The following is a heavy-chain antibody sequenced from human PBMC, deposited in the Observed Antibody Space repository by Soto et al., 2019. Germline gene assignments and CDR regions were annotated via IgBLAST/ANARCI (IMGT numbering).Heavy chain of an antibody. Sequence: SEALSLTCAVYGGSFSGYYWSWIRQPPGKGLEWIGEINHSGSTNYNPSLKSRVTISVDTSKNQFSLKLSSVTAADTAVYYCARAWTAAAGWANWFDLWGQGTLVTVSS. V-gene: IGHV4-34*01. CDR1: GGSFSGYY. J-gene: IGHJ5*02. CDR2: INHSGST. CDR3: ARAWTAAAGWANWFDL. D-gene: IGHD6-13*01.